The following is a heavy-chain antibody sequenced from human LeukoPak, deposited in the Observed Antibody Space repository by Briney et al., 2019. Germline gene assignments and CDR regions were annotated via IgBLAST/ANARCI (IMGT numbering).Heavy chain of an antibody. Sequence: GGSLRLSCAASGFTFSSYAMTWVRQAPGKGLEWVSDITGSGGSTYYADSVKGRFTISRDNSKNTLYLQMNGLRAEDTAVYYCARARKHYYDSSGAFYDYWGQGTLVTVSS. J-gene: IGHJ4*02. V-gene: IGHV3-23*01. CDR2: ITGSGGST. CDR3: ARARKHYYDSSGAFYDY. CDR1: GFTFSSYA. D-gene: IGHD3-22*01.